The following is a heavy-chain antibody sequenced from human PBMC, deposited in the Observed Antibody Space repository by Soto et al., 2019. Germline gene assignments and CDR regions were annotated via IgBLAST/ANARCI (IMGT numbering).Heavy chain of an antibody. CDR2: TRNKANSYST. CDR1: GFTFSDHY. Sequence: EVQLVESGGGLVQPGGSLRLSCAASGFTFSDHYMNWVRQAPGKGLEWVGLTRNKANSYSTEYAASVRGRFTISRDESKNSLYLQMNSLKTEDTAVYYCVRTSHYGSGSWNFDYWGQGTLVTVSS. D-gene: IGHD3-10*01. CDR3: VRTSHYGSGSWNFDY. J-gene: IGHJ4*02. V-gene: IGHV3-72*01.